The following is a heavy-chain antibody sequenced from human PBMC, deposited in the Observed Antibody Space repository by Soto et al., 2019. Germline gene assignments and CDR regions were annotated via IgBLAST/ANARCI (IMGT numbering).Heavy chain of an antibody. J-gene: IGHJ6*02. CDR3: ARGDYDSSGQYYYYYYGMDV. CDR2: IIPIFGTA. CDR1: GGTFSSYA. Sequence: QVQLVQSGAEVKKPGSSVKVSCKASGGTFSSYAISWLRQAPGQGLEWMGGIIPIFGTANYAQKFQGRVTITADESTSTAYMELSSLRSEDTAVYYCARGDYDSSGQYYYYYYGMDVWGQGTTVTVSS. V-gene: IGHV1-69*01. D-gene: IGHD3-22*01.